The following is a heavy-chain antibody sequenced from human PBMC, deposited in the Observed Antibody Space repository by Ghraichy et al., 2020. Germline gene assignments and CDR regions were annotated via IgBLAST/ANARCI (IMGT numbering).Heavy chain of an antibody. V-gene: IGHV1-3*04. CDR3: ARNLPKMDYMDV. D-gene: IGHD1-14*01. CDR2: INTGNGDT. Sequence: ASVKVSCKTSGYRFTTYAMHWVRQAPGQRLEWMGWINTGNGDTIYSQKFQGRVTISRDTSASTAYMELISLRYEDTAVYYCARNLPKMDYMDVWGKGTTVTVSS. CDR1: GYRFTTYA. J-gene: IGHJ6*03.